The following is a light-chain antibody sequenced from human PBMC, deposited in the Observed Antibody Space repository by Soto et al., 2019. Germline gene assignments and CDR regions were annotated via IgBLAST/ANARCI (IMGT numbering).Light chain of an antibody. V-gene: IGLV2-14*01. CDR1: SSDVGGYNY. CDR2: DVS. Sequence: QSVLTQPASVSGSPGQSITISCTGTSSDVGGYNYVSWYQQHPGKAPKLMIYDVSNRPSGVTNRFSGSKSGNTASLAISGIQAEDEADYYCSSYTTTSPLDVFGTGTKLTVL. CDR3: SSYTTTSPLDV. J-gene: IGLJ1*01.